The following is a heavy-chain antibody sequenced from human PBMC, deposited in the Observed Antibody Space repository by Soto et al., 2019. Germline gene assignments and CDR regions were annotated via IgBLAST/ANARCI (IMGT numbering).Heavy chain of an antibody. CDR1: GGSISSGYYY. CDR2: IYYSGST. V-gene: IGHV4-30-4*01. J-gene: IGHJ5*02. CDR3: AREFTVATRSGWFDP. D-gene: IGHD5-12*01. Sequence: SETLSLTCTVSGGSISSGYYYWSWIRQPPGKGLEWIGYIYYSGSTYYNPSLKSRVTISVDTSKNQFSLKLSSVTAADTAVYYCAREFTVATRSGWFDPSGQGTLVTVSS.